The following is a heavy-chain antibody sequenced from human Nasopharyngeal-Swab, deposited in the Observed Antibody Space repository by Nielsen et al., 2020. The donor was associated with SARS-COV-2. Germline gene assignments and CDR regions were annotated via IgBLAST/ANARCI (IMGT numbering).Heavy chain of an antibody. CDR2: LYVNGST. V-gene: IGHV4-61*02. CDR1: GGSISSGNYY. CDR3: ARIGRFFYWLSGYYGMDV. D-gene: IGHD3-9*01. J-gene: IGHJ6*02. Sequence: LRLSCTVSGGSISSGNYYWSWIRQPAGKGLEWIGRLYVNGSTNYNPSLKSRVTISADTSKNQFSLKLTSVTAADTAVYYCARIGRFFYWLSGYYGMDVWGHGTTVTVSS.